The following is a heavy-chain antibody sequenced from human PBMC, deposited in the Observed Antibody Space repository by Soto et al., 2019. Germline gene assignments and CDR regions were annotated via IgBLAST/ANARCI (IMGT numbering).Heavy chain of an antibody. D-gene: IGHD2-2*01. J-gene: IGHJ6*03. Sequence: QVQLQESGPGLVKPSQTLSLTCTVSGGSISSGGYYWSWIRQHPGKGLEWIGYIYYSGSTYYNPSLKSRVTISVDSSKSQFSLKLSSVTAADTAVYYCARIGSTSDCSITSCWYYYMDVWGKGTTVTVSS. V-gene: IGHV4-31*03. CDR3: ARIGSTSDCSITSCWYYYMDV. CDR2: IYYSGST. CDR1: GGSISSGGYY.